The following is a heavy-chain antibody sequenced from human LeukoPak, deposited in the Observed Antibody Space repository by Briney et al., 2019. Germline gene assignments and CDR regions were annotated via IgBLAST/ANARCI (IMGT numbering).Heavy chain of an antibody. D-gene: IGHD2/OR15-2a*01. CDR1: GGSIIGHW. CDR3: ARRNTADASIDF. Sequence: PSETLSLTCTVSGGSIIGHWWSWIRQPPGKGLEWIGDIFYRGGSTNYNPSLKSRLTMSLDTSKNQFSLKLTSVTAADTAMYYCARRNTADASIDFWGQGTLVTAPS. CDR2: IFYRGGST. V-gene: IGHV4-59*08. J-gene: IGHJ4*02.